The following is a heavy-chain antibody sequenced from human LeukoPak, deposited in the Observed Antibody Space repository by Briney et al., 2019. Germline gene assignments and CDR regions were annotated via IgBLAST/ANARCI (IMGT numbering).Heavy chain of an antibody. D-gene: IGHD6-19*01. Sequence: PGGSLRLSCVASGFTVSGNYMSWVRQAPGKGLEWVSAIFSGGSTFYADSATGRFTISRDNSKNTVYLEMNSLRAEDTAVYYCARDLKTSGWYGDFDYWGQGTLVTVSS. J-gene: IGHJ4*02. CDR3: ARDLKTSGWYGDFDY. CDR2: IFSGGST. CDR1: GFTVSGNY. V-gene: IGHV3-53*01.